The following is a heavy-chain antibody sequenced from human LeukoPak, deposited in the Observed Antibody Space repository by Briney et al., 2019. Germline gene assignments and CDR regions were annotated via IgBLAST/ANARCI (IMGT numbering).Heavy chain of an antibody. CDR3: AKLVTTGYFDY. CDR2: ISYDGSNK. CDR1: GFTFSSYG. D-gene: IGHD2-21*02. V-gene: IGHV3-30*18. Sequence: PGGSLRLSCAASGFTFSSYGMHWVRQAPGKGLEWVAVISYDGSNKYYADSVKGRFTISRDNSKNTLYLQMNSLRAEDTAVYYCAKLVTTGYFDYWGQGTLVTVSS. J-gene: IGHJ4*02.